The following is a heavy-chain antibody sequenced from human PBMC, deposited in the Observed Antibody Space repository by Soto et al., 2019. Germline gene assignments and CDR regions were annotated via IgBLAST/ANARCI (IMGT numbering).Heavy chain of an antibody. V-gene: IGHV3-23*01. D-gene: IGHD3-10*01. CDR3: AKGGTMVRGVGFDY. CDR2: ISGSGGST. CDR1: GFTFSSYA. J-gene: IGHJ4*02. Sequence: EVQLLESGGGLVQPGGSLRLSCAASGFTFSSYAMSWVRQAPGKGLEWVSAISGSGGSTYYADSVKGRFTISRDNSKHTLSLQINSLRAEDKAVYYCAKGGTMVRGVGFDYWGQGTLVTVSS.